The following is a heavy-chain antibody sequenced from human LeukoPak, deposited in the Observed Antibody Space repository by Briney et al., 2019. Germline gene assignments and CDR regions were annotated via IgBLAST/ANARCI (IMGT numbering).Heavy chain of an antibody. CDR1: GGSISSGDYY. V-gene: IGHV4-30-4*01. D-gene: IGHD4-17*01. CDR3: AGEGDYWHRFDY. Sequence: SQTLSLTCIVSGGSISSGDYYWSWIRQPPGKGLEWIGYIYYSGSTYYNPSLKSRVTISVDTPKNQFSLKLSSVTAADTAVYYCAGEGDYWHRFDYWGRGTLVTVSS. J-gene: IGHJ4*02. CDR2: IYYSGST.